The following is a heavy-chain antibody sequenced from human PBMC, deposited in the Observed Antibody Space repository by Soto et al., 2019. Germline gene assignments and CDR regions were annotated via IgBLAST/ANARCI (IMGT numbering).Heavy chain of an antibody. CDR3: ATGRGYSYARRFLSGFDV. J-gene: IGHJ6*02. CDR2: IIPISGTP. V-gene: IGHV1-69*01. D-gene: IGHD5-18*01. CDR1: GGTFSTYA. Sequence: QVHLVQSGAEVKKTGSSVKVSCKASGGTFSTYAINWVQQAPGQGLEWMGGIIPISGTPSYAQKFQGRVTITADESTSTAYMELSSLRSEDTAVYYCATGRGYSYARRFLSGFDVWGQGTTVTVSS.